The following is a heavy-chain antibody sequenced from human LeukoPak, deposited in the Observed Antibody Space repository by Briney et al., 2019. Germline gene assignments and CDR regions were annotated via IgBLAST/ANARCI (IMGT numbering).Heavy chain of an antibody. CDR3: AKVGRGSYYPYYFDY. Sequence: GGSLRLSCAASGFTFSTYGMSWVRQAPGKGLEWVSGISWNSGSIGYADSVKGRFTISRDNAKNSLYLQMNSLRAEGTALYYCAKVGRGSYYPYYFDYWGQGTLVTVSS. V-gene: IGHV3-9*01. D-gene: IGHD1-26*01. J-gene: IGHJ4*02. CDR2: ISWNSGSI. CDR1: GFTFSTYG.